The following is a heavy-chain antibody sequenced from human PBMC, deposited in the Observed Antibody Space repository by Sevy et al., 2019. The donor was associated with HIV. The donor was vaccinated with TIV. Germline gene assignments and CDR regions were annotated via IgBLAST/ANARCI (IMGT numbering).Heavy chain of an antibody. J-gene: IGHJ4*02. Sequence: GGSLRLSCAASGFTFSSYAMNWFRQAPGKGLEWVSGISGRGGSTYYADSVKGRFTISRDNSKNTLFLQMNTLRAEDTAVYYCVRMKFWNGYFDYWGQGTLVTVSS. CDR3: VRMKFWNGYFDY. V-gene: IGHV3-23*01. D-gene: IGHD3-3*01. CDR1: GFTFSSYA. CDR2: ISGRGGST.